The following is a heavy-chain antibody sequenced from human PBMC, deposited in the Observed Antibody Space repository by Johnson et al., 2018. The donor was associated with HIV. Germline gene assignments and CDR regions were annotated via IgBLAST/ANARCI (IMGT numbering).Heavy chain of an antibody. V-gene: IGHV3-30*03. CDR3: ARAYNYPI. CDR2: ISYDGSNK. J-gene: IGHJ3*02. CDR1: GFTFSSYG. Sequence: QMQLVESGGGVVQPGRSLRLSCAASGFTFSSYGMHWVRQAPGKGLEWVAVISYDGSNKYYADSVKGRFTISRDNSKNTLYLQMNSLRVEDTAVYYCARAYNYPIWGQGTMLTVSS. D-gene: IGHD1-1*01.